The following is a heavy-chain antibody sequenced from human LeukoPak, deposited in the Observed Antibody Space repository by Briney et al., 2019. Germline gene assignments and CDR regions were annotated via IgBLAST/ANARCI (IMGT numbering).Heavy chain of an antibody. V-gene: IGHV4-34*01. D-gene: IGHD3-3*01. Sequence: SETLSLTCAVYSGSLSGYYWSWIRQPPGRGLEWIGEINRSGSANYNPSLKSRVTVSVDTSKNQFSLKLSSVTAADTAVYYCARAEFWSGYYSHFDIWGQGTMVTVSS. CDR2: INRSGSA. CDR1: SGSLSGYY. J-gene: IGHJ3*02. CDR3: ARAEFWSGYYSHFDI.